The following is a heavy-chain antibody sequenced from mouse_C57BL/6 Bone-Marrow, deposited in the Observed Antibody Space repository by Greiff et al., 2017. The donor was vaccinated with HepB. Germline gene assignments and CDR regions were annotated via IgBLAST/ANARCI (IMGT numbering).Heavy chain of an antibody. V-gene: IGHV5-6*02. Sequence: EVKLMESGGDLVKPGGSLKLSCAASGFTFSSYGMSWVRQTPDKRLEWVATISSGGSYTYYPDSVKGRFTIARDNAKNTLYLQMSSLKSEDTTMYYCARRYYYSSSYHLYFDVWGTGTTVTVSS. CDR3: ARRYYYSSSYHLYFDV. D-gene: IGHD1-1*01. CDR1: GFTFSSYG. CDR2: ISSGGSYT. J-gene: IGHJ1*03.